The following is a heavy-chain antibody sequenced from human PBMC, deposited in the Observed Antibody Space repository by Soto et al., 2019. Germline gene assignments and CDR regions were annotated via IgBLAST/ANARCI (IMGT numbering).Heavy chain of an antibody. Sequence: VQLVESGGGLVKTGGSLRLSWAASGFAVSSYNMNWFRQAPGKGLEWVSSISPTGTFMNSADSLKDRFRISRENAENSLFMQMNRLRAEDTAVYSCASGGLYGDVPGWTGDAFDLWGQGTKVTVSS. CDR1: GFAVSSYN. CDR2: ISPTGTFM. D-gene: IGHD4-17*01. CDR3: ASGGLYGDVPGWTGDAFDL. J-gene: IGHJ3*01. V-gene: IGHV3-21*01.